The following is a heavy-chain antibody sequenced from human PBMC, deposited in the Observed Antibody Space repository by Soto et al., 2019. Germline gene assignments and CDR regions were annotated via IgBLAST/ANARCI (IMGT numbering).Heavy chain of an antibody. V-gene: IGHV5-10-1*03. J-gene: IGHJ3*01. D-gene: IGHD6-13*01. CDR1: GYSFTSYW. Sequence: VQLVQSGAEVKKPGESLRISCKGSGYSFTSYWISWVRQMPGKGLEWMGRIDPSDSYTNYSPSFKGHVTISADKSISTAYLQCSSLKASDNAMYYCARTGGIAAIGSAFDFWGQGTKVTVSS. CDR2: IDPSDSYT. CDR3: ARTGGIAAIGSAFDF.